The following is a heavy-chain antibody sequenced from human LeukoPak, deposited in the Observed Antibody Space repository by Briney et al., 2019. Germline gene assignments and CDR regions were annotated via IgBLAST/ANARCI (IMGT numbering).Heavy chain of an antibody. D-gene: IGHD4-17*01. V-gene: IGHV4-39*07. CDR2: IYYSGST. J-gene: IGHJ3*02. CDR3: ARGSPYGAQRAFDI. CDR1: GGSISSSSYY. Sequence: SETLSLTCTVSGGSISSSSYYWGWIRQPPGKGLEWIGSIYYSGSTYYNPSLKSRVTISVDTSKNQFSLKLSSVTAADTAVYYCARGSPYGAQRAFDIWGQGTMVTVSS.